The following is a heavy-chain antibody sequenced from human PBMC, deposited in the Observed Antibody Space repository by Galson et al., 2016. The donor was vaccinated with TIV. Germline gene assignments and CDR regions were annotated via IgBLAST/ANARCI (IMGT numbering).Heavy chain of an antibody. V-gene: IGHV3-30-3*01. CDR1: GFTFSRYP. CDR2: ISYDGSNK. CDR3: ARVLDSYYFDY. Sequence: SLRLSCADTGFTFSRYPMHWVRQAPGKGLEWVAVISYDGSNKYYADSVKGRFTISRDNSKNTLYLQMDSLRVEDTAFYYCARVLDSYYFDYWGQGTLVTVSS. D-gene: IGHD6-6*01. J-gene: IGHJ4*02.